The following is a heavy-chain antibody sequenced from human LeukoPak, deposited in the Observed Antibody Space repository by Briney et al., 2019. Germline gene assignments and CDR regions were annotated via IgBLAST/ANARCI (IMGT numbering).Heavy chain of an antibody. J-gene: IGHJ5*02. CDR2: ISSNGGST. V-gene: IGHV3-64*01. Sequence: GGSLRLSCAASGFTFSSYAMHWVRQAPGKGLEYVSAISSNGGSTYYANSVKGRFTISRDNSKNTLYLQMGSLRAEDMAVYYCAREGIATYYDFWSGYFRGAEYNWFDPWGQGTLVTVSS. D-gene: IGHD3-3*01. CDR1: GFTFSSYA. CDR3: AREGIATYYDFWSGYFRGAEYNWFDP.